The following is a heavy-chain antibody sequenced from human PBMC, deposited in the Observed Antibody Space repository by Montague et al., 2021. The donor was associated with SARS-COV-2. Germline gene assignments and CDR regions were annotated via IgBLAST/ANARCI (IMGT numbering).Heavy chain of an antibody. CDR3: AREQWMDDGEGLDV. CDR2: IYYSGST. V-gene: IGHV4-39*07. Sequence: SETLSLTCTVSGGSISSSSYYWAWIRQPPGKGLECMGTIYYSGSTYYNPSLKGRATISLDTSKNQFSLKLTSVTAADTAVYYCAREQWMDDGEGLDVWGQGTLVTVSS. CDR1: GGSISSSSYY. J-gene: IGHJ4*02. D-gene: IGHD6-19*01.